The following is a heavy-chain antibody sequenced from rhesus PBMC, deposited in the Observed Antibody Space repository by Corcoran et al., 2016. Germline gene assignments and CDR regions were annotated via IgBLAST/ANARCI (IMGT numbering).Heavy chain of an antibody. V-gene: IGHV4-122*02. CDR3: ARDITVAGRFDY. CDR2: ITYSGST. CDR1: GYSISGYY. D-gene: IGHD4-29*01. J-gene: IGHJ4*01. Sequence: QVQLQESGPGLVKPSETLSLTCAVSGYSISGYYWSWIRQAPGKGLEWIGYITYSGSTSYNPSLKSRVTISRDTSKNQFSLKLSSVTAADTAVYYCARDITVAGRFDYWGQGVLVTVSS.